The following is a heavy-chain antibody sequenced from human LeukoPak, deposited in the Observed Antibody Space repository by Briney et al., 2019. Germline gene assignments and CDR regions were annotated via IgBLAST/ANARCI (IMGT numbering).Heavy chain of an antibody. CDR2: INPSGGST. CDR1: GYTFTSYY. V-gene: IGHV1-46*01. CDR3: AAARYCSGGSCYSDYYYYYMDV. J-gene: IGHJ6*03. D-gene: IGHD2-15*01. Sequence: PGASVKVSCKASGYTFTSYYMHWVRQAPGQGLEWMGIINPSGGSTSYAQKFQGRVTMTRDTSTSTAYMELSSLRSEDTAVYYCAAARYCSGGSCYSDYYYYYMDVWGKGTTVTISS.